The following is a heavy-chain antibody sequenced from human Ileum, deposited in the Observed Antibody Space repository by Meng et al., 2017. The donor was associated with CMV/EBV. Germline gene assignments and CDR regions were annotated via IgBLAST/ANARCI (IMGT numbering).Heavy chain of an antibody. Sequence: GESLKISCAASGFTFSSYGMHWVRQAPGKGLEWVAFIRYDGSNKYYADSVKGLFTISRDNSKNTLYLQMKSLRAEDKDVYYCDRDGGIHGWLDPWGQGTMVTVSS. CDR1: GFTFSSYG. CDR2: IRYDGSNK. D-gene: IGHD3-16*01. CDR3: DRDGGIHGWLDP. J-gene: IGHJ5*02. V-gene: IGHV3-30*02.